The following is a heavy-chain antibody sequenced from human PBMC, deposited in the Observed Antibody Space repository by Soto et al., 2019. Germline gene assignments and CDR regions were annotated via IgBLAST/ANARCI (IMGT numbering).Heavy chain of an antibody. CDR1: GFTFSDYA. Sequence: VQLVESGGGVVQPGRSLRLSCAASGFTFSDYAMHWVRQAPGKGLEWVAVVSHDGRNTHYAECMKGRFTISRDSSKNTVSLEMTSVRAEETAVYYGARGGRQWLVTSDFNYWGQGALVTVSS. D-gene: IGHD6-19*01. CDR2: VSHDGRNT. J-gene: IGHJ4*02. CDR3: ARGGRQWLVTSDFNY. V-gene: IGHV3-30*03.